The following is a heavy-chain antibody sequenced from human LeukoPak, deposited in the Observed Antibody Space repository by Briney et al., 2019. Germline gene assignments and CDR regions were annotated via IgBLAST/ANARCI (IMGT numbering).Heavy chain of an antibody. CDR1: GDSISSDA. CDR3: AGRGQRYFRD. V-gene: IGHV4-4*08. CDR2: IYRFGNT. Sequence: SSTLSLTCTVSGDSISSDAWSWIHQPPAQAPQWIGYIYRFGNTDYNPSLMRRVTISLDTSKKQLSLNLTSVTAADTAVYYCAGRGQRYFRDWGQGTLVTVSS. J-gene: IGHJ1*01.